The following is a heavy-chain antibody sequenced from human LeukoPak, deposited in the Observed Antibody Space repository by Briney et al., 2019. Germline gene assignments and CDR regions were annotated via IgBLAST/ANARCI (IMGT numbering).Heavy chain of an antibody. CDR3: ARIAAAGTSRDY. D-gene: IGHD6-13*01. CDR2: ISGSGGST. J-gene: IGHJ4*02. Sequence: GGSLRLSCAVSGFTFSSYAMSWVRQAPGKGLEWGSAISGSGGSTYYADSVKGRFTISRDNSKNTLYLQMNSLRAEDTAVYYCARIAAAGTSRDYWGQGTLVTVSS. CDR1: GFTFSSYA. V-gene: IGHV3-23*01.